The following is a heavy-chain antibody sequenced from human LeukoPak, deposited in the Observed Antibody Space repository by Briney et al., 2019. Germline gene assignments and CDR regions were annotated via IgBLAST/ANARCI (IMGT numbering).Heavy chain of an antibody. CDR3: ARDRDTALGL. D-gene: IGHD5-18*01. Sequence: PGGSLRLSCAASGFTFSNYAMHWVRQAPGKGLEWVAIISYDGNDKHYTDSVKGRFTISRDKSKNTLYPQMNSLRAEDTAVYYCARDRDTALGLWGQGTLVTVSS. J-gene: IGHJ4*02. CDR2: ISYDGNDK. V-gene: IGHV3-30-3*01. CDR1: GFTFSNYA.